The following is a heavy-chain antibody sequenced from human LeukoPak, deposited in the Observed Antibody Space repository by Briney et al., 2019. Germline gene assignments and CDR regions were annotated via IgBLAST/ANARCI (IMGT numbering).Heavy chain of an antibody. CDR1: GFTFSSYG. CDR2: IRYDGSNK. Sequence: GGSLRLACAASGFTFSSYGMHWVRQAPGKGLEWVAFIRYDGSNKYYADSVKGRFTISRDNSKNTLYLQMNSLRAEDTAVYYCAKDSSGYFNAFDIWGQGTMVTVSS. D-gene: IGHD3-22*01. V-gene: IGHV3-30*02. J-gene: IGHJ3*02. CDR3: AKDSSGYFNAFDI.